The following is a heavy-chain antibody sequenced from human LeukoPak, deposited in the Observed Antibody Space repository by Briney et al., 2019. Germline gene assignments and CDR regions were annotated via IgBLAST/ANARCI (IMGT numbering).Heavy chain of an antibody. CDR1: GFTFSSYS. V-gene: IGHV3-48*01. CDR2: ISTSTTTI. CDR3: AKGLERESRLDS. D-gene: IGHD1-1*01. Sequence: GGSLRLSCEASGFTFSSYSMDWVRQAPGKGLEWISYISTSTTTIYYANSVKGRFTISRDNAKKSLYLQMNSLRAEDTALYYCAKGLERESRLDSWGQGTLVTVSS. J-gene: IGHJ4*02.